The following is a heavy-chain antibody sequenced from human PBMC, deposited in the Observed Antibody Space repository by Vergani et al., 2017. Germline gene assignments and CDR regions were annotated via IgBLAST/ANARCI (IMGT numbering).Heavy chain of an antibody. CDR2: INTNTGNP. CDR1: GYTFTSYA. D-gene: IGHD2-2*03. Sequence: QVQLVQSGSELKKPGASVKVSCKASGYTFTSYAMNWVRQAPGQGLEWMGWINTNTGNPTYAQGFTGRFVFSLDTSVSTAYLQISSLKAEDTAVYYCARVSYGDCSSTSCSRPDYSDYYYYKDFWGKGTTVTVSS. J-gene: IGHJ6*03. CDR3: ARVSYGDCSSTSCSRPDYSDYYYYKDF. V-gene: IGHV7-4-1*02.